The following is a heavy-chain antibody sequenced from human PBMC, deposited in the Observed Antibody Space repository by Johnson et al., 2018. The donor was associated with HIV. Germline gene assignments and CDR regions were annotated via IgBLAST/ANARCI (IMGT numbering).Heavy chain of an antibody. V-gene: IGHV3-30*04. J-gene: IGHJ3*02. CDR1: GFTFSSYA. CDR2: ISYDGSNK. D-gene: IGHD3-16*02. Sequence: QVQLVESGGGVVQPGRSLRLSCAASGFTFSSYAMHWVRQAPAKGLQWVAVISYDGSNKYYADSVKGRFTISRDNSKNTLYLQMNSLRAEDTAVYYFARDNTTFGGVIVPIGAFDSWGQGTMVTVSS. CDR3: ARDNTTFGGVIVPIGAFDS.